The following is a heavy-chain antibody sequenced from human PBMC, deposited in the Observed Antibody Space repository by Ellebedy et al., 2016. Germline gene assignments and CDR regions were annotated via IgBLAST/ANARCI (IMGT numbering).Heavy chain of an antibody. D-gene: IGHD3-22*01. CDR3: ARQITVTARPPPNAFDV. Sequence: GSLRLSXSVSGGSINSDHWSWIRQPAGKGLEWIGRIYASGRTNYNPSLKSRVTLSIDTSRAQFSLELSSVTAADTAIYYCARQITVTARPPPNAFDVWGQGTVVNVSS. J-gene: IGHJ3*01. CDR2: IYASGRT. CDR1: GGSINSDH. V-gene: IGHV4-4*07.